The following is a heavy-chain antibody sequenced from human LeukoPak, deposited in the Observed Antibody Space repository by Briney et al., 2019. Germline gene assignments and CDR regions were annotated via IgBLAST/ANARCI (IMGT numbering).Heavy chain of an antibody. V-gene: IGHV1-18*01. CDR3: ARDWARAAAGTEFGYYYGMDV. CDR1: GYTFTSYG. D-gene: IGHD6-13*01. J-gene: IGHJ6*02. CDR2: ISAYNGNT. Sequence: ASVKVSCKASGYTFTSYGISWVRQAPGQGLEWMGWISAYNGNTNYAQKLQGRVTMTTDTSTSTAYMELRSLRSDDTAVYYCARDWARAAAGTEFGYYYGMDVWGQGTTVTVSS.